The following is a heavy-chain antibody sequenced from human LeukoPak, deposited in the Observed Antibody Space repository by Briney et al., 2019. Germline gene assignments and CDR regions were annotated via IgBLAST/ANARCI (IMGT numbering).Heavy chain of an antibody. CDR2: ISAYNSNT. D-gene: IGHD3-22*01. J-gene: IGHJ4*02. CDR3: ARDRGDSSGYAFDY. V-gene: IGHV1-18*01. CDR1: GYTFTTYG. Sequence: ASVKVSCKASGYTFTTYGISWVRQAPGQGLEWMGWISAYNSNTNYAQKLQGRVTMTTDTSTSTAYMELRSLRSDDTAVYFCARDRGDSSGYAFDYWGQGTLVTVSS.